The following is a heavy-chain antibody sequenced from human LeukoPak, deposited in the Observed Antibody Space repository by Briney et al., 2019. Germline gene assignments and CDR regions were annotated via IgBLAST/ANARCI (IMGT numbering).Heavy chain of an antibody. CDR2: ISVSGNT. Sequence: GGSLRLSCAASGFTLSSYAMSWVRQAPGKGLEWVSAISVSGNTYHADSVKGRFTISRDSSKNTLYLQINRLRAEDAAVYYCAKAPVTTRSGAYCYPFDYWGQGTLVTVSS. V-gene: IGHV3-23*01. CDR3: AKAPVTTRSGAYCYPFDY. D-gene: IGHD2-21*01. J-gene: IGHJ4*02. CDR1: GFTLSSYA.